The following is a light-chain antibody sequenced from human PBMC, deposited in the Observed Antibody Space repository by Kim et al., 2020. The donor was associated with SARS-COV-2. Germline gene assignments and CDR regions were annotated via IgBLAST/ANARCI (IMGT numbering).Light chain of an antibody. Sequence: QLITISCTGTSSDIGGYNHVSWYQQNPGKAPKLMIYDVSNRPSGVSTRFSGSKSGNTASLTISGLQAEDEADYYCSSYTSSSTLVLFGGGTKLTVL. CDR2: DVS. CDR3: SSYTSSSTLVL. J-gene: IGLJ3*02. V-gene: IGLV2-14*03. CDR1: SSDIGGYNH.